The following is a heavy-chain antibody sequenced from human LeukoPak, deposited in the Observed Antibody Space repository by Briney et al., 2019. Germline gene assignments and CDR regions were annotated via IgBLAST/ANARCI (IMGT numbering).Heavy chain of an antibody. D-gene: IGHD3-9*01. J-gene: IGHJ3*02. V-gene: IGHV4-59*08. CDR3: ARHTIFGI. CDR2: ISYSGST. Sequence: SETLSLTCTVSGGSISSYYWSWIRQPPGKGLEWIGYISYSGSTYYNPSLKSRVTISVDTSKNQFSLKLSSVTAADTAVYYCARHTIFGIWGQGTMVTVSS. CDR1: GGSISSYY.